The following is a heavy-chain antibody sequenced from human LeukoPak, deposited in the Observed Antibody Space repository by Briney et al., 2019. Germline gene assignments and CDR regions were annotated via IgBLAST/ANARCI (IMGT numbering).Heavy chain of an antibody. V-gene: IGHV3-30*02. CDR3: AKNGPRRITMVRGVPPHFGY. D-gene: IGHD3-10*01. CDR1: GFTFSSYG. J-gene: IGHJ4*02. CDR2: IRYDGSNK. Sequence: PGGSLRLSCAASGFTFSSYGMHWVRQAPGKGLEWVAFIRYDGSNKYYADSVKGRFTISRDNSKNTLYLQMNSLRAEDTAVYYCAKNGPRRITMVRGVPPHFGYWGQGTLVTVSS.